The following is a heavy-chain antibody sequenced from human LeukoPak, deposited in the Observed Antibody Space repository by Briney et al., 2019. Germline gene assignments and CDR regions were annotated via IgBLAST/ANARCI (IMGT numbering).Heavy chain of an antibody. J-gene: IGHJ4*02. Sequence: SETLSLTCTVSGGSISSGGYYWSWLRQPPGKGLEWSRYIYYSGSTYYNPSLKSRVTISVDTSKDQFSLKLSSVTAAVTAVYYCARGSIVVVPAVNFDYSGQGTLVTVSS. CDR2: IYYSGST. V-gene: IGHV4-31*03. CDR1: GGSISSGGYY. CDR3: ARGSIVVVPAVNFDY. D-gene: IGHD2-2*01.